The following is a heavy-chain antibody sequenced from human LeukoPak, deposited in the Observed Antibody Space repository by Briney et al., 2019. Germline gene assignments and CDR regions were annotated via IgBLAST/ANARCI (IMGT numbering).Heavy chain of an antibody. CDR3: ARVVVVAATDAFDI. D-gene: IGHD2-15*01. J-gene: IGHJ3*02. CDR2: IIPIFGTA. V-gene: IGHV1-69*05. CDR1: GYTFTSYA. Sequence: SMKVSCKASGYTFTSYAISWVRQAPGQGLEWMGGIIPIFGTANHAQKFQGRVTITTDASTSTAYMELRSLRSDDTAVYYCARVVVVAATDAFDIWGQGTMVTVSS.